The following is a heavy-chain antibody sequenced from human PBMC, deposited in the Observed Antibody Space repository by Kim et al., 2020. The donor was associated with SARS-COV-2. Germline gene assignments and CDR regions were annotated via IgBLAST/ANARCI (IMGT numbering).Heavy chain of an antibody. V-gene: IGHV3-74*01. CDR1: GFTFRMHW. CDR3: TRDPHG. CDR2: INSDGSNI. J-gene: IGHJ4*02. Sequence: GGSLRLSCAASGFTFRMHWMHWVRQAPGEGPVWVARINSDGSNIGYADFVEGRFTISRDNARNKVYLQMNSLRVDDTAVYFCTRDPHGWGQGTLVTVSS.